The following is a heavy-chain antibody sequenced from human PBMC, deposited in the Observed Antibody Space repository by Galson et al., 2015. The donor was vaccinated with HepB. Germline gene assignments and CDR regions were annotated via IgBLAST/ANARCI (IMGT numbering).Heavy chain of an antibody. CDR3: ARDHVGPGIYFDN. Sequence: SLRLSCAASGFTFSSHWMSWARQAPGKGLEWVANINQGGNEKYYVDSVSGRFTISRDNARNSLYLQMDSLRAEDTAVYYCARDHVGPGIYFDNWGQGTLVTVSS. CDR2: INQGGNEK. V-gene: IGHV3-7*03. D-gene: IGHD1-26*01. J-gene: IGHJ4*02. CDR1: GFTFSSHW.